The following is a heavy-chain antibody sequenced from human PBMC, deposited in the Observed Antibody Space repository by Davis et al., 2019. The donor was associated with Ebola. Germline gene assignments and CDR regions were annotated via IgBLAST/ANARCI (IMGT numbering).Heavy chain of an antibody. D-gene: IGHD1-26*01. CDR1: GGTFSSYA. V-gene: IGHV1-2*04. Sequence: ASVKVSCKASGGTFSSYAISWVRQAPGQGLEWMGWISAYNGNTNYAQKFQGWVTMTRDTSISTAYMELSRLRSDDTAVYYCARGSYSGSYRAFDIWGQGTMVTVSS. J-gene: IGHJ3*02. CDR2: ISAYNGNT. CDR3: ARGSYSGSYRAFDI.